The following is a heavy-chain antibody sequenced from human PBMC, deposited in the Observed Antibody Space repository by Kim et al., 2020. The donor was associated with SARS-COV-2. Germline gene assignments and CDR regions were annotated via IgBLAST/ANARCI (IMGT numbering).Heavy chain of an antibody. CDR1: GLIVSNNY. V-gene: IGHV3-66*01. CDR2: IYVSGAT. CDR3: ARSWFNYAYDT. Sequence: GGSLRLSCAASGLIVSNNYMTWVRQAPGKGLEWVALIYVSGATHYTDSVRDRFIISRDTSNDTLYLQLSSLSVEDTATYFCARSWFNYAYDTWGQG. J-gene: IGHJ3*02. D-gene: IGHD6-13*01.